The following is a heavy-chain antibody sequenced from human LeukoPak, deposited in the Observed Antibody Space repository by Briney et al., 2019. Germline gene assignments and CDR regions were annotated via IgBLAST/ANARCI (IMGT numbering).Heavy chain of an antibody. CDR2: IRQDGSEK. V-gene: IGHV3-7*01. CDR3: ARWGSELPDDAFDI. J-gene: IGHJ3*02. D-gene: IGHD6-25*01. CDR1: GFTFSRYW. Sequence: GGSLRLSCAASGFTFSRYWMSWVRQAPGKELEWVANIRQDGSEKHYLDSVKGRITISRDNAKNSLYLQMNSLRVEDTAVYYCARWGSELPDDAFDIWGQGTMVTVSS.